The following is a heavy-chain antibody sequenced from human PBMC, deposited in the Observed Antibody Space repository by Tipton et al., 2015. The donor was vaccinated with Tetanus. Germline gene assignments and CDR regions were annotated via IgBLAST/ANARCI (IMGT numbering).Heavy chain of an antibody. Sequence: TLSLTCTVSGGSISSYYWSWIRQHPGKGLEWIGYIYYSGSTYYNPSLKSRVTISVDTSKNQFSLKLSSVTAADTAVYYCARGPSVAYCSGGSCPVWFDPWGQGTLVTVSS. CDR3: ARGPSVAYCSGGSCPVWFDP. J-gene: IGHJ5*02. D-gene: IGHD2-15*01. CDR1: GGSISSYY. V-gene: IGHV4-59*01. CDR2: IYYSGST.